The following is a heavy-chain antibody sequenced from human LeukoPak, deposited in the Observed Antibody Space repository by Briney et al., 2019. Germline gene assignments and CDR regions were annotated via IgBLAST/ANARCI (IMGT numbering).Heavy chain of an antibody. D-gene: IGHD5-24*01. CDR2: INHSGST. J-gene: IGHJ4*02. Sequence: SETLSLTCAVYGGSFSGYYWSWIRQPPGKGLEWIGEINHSGSTNYNASLKSRVTISVDTSKNQFSLKLSSVTAADTAVYYCARHSRDGYIDFDNWGQGTLVTVSS. CDR1: GGSFSGYY. CDR3: ARHSRDGYIDFDN. V-gene: IGHV4-34*01.